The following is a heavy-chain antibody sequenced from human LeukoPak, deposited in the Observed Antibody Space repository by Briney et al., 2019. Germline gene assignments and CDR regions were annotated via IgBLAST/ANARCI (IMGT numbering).Heavy chain of an antibody. CDR1: GFTFSSYS. D-gene: IGHD2-21*02. J-gene: IGHJ5*02. Sequence: GGSLRLSCAASGFTFSSYSMNWVRQAPGKGLEWVAFISSSSRYIYYADSLKGRFTVSRDNAKNSLFLQMNSLRAEDTAVYYCARDPSSRSCAGDCYMPIWFDPWGQGTLVTVSS. V-gene: IGHV3-21*01. CDR3: ARDPSSRSCAGDCYMPIWFDP. CDR2: ISSSSRYI.